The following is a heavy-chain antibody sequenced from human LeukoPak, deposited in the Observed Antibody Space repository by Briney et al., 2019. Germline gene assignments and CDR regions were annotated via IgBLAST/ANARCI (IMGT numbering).Heavy chain of an antibody. CDR3: ASRLRGVLDY. J-gene: IGHJ4*02. Sequence: SETLSLTCTVSGGSISSSSYYWGWIRQPPGKGLEWIGGIYYSGSTYYNPSLKSRVTISVDTSKNQFSLKLSSVTAADTAVYYCASRLRGVLDYWGQGTLVTVSS. CDR2: IYYSGST. CDR1: GGSISSSSYY. V-gene: IGHV4-39*01. D-gene: IGHD3-3*01.